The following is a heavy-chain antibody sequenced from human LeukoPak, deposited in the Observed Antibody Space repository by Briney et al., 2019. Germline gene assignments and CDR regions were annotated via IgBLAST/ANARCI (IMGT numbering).Heavy chain of an antibody. CDR3: ARDGAVAGTADY. CDR1: GFTFSTYG. D-gene: IGHD6-19*01. CDR2: IWYDGSNK. V-gene: IGHV3-33*01. Sequence: GRSLRLSCAASGFTFSTYGMHWVRQAPGKGLEGVAVIWYDGSNKYYADSVKGRFTISRDNSKNTLYLQMNRLRAEDTAVYYCARDGAVAGTADYWGQGALVTVSS. J-gene: IGHJ4*02.